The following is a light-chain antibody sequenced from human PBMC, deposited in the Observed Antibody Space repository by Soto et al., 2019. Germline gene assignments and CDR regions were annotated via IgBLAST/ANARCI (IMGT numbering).Light chain of an antibody. CDR3: TSFTTNLSFV. V-gene: IGLV2-14*03. CDR1: NNDIGADKF. CDR2: DVS. Sequence: QSALTQPASVSGSPGQSITITCTGSNNDIGADKFVSWYRQHPGEAPKLLIFDVSNQPSGVSHRFSGSKSGNTASLTISRLQAEDESDYYCTSFTTNLSFVFGTGTKVTVL. J-gene: IGLJ1*01.